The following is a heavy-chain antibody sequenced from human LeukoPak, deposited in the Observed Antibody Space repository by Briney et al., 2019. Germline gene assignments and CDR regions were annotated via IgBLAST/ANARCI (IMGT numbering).Heavy chain of an antibody. CDR2: ISWNSGSI. CDR3: ARDSRYSYGFDY. J-gene: IGHJ4*02. Sequence: PGGSLRLSCAASGFTFDDYAMHWVRQAPGKGLEWVSGISWNSGSIGYADSVKGRFTISRDNAKNSLYLQMNSLRAEDTAVYYCARDSRYSYGFDYWGQGTLVTVSS. CDR1: GFTFDDYA. V-gene: IGHV3-9*01. D-gene: IGHD5-18*01.